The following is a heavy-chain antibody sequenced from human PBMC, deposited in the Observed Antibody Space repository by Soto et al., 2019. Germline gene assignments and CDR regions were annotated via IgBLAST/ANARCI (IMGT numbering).Heavy chain of an antibody. CDR2: ISSSSSYT. D-gene: IGHD2-2*01. CDR1: GFTFSDYY. V-gene: IGHV3-11*06. CDR3: ASNRAAAQLNDAFDI. Sequence: LRLSCAASGFTFSDYYMSWIRQAPGKGLEWVSYISSSSSYTNYADSVKGRFTISRDNAKNSLYLQMNSLRAEDTAVYYCASNRAAAQLNDAFDIWGQGTMVTVSS. J-gene: IGHJ3*02.